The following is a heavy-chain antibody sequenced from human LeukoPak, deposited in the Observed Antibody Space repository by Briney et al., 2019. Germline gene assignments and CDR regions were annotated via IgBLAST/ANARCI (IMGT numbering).Heavy chain of an antibody. CDR2: ISAYNGNT. CDR1: GYTFTSYG. J-gene: IGHJ4*02. CDR3: ARDQSYYYDSSGYYLDDY. D-gene: IGHD3-22*01. V-gene: IGHV1-18*01. Sequence: GASVNVSCKASGYTFTSYGISWVRQAPGQGLEWMGWISAYNGNTNYAQKLQGRVTMTTDTSTSTAYMELRSLRSDDTAVYYCARDQSYYYDSSGYYLDDYWGQGTLVTVSS.